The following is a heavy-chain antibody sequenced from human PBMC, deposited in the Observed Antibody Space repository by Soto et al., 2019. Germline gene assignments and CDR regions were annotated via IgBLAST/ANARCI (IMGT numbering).Heavy chain of an antibody. CDR3: AKDVGQQLILNYGMDV. J-gene: IGHJ6*02. CDR2: VSYDGNHK. Sequence: QVQLVESGGGVIQPGTSLSLSCGSSGFTFRSFGMYWVRQAPGKGLEWVAVVSYDGNHKYYADSVKGRFTDSRDNAKNMLYLKRHSPRGENTAVYYCAKDVGQQLILNYGMDVWGQGPTVTVSS. D-gene: IGHD6-13*01. V-gene: IGHV3-30*18. CDR1: GFTFRSFG.